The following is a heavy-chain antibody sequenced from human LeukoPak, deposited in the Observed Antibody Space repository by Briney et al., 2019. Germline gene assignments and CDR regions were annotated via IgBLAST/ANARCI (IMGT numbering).Heavy chain of an antibody. D-gene: IGHD4-23*01. CDR1: GRSISSYY. CDR3: ARHPYGGNSDFQH. V-gene: IGHV4-59*08. CDR2: IYYSGST. J-gene: IGHJ1*01. Sequence: SSPTQSLMCTVYGRSISSYYSSWTRHPPGEGLGWIGYIYYSGSTNYNPSLKSRVTISVDTSKNQFSLKLSSVTAADTAVYYCARHPYGGNSDFQHWGQGTLVIVSS.